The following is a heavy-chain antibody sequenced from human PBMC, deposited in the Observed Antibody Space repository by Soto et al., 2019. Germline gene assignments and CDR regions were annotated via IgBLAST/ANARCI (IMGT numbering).Heavy chain of an antibody. D-gene: IGHD1-26*01. CDR1: GFTFSNHG. Sequence: QVQLVESGGGVVQPGRSLRLSCAASGFTFSNHGMHWVRQAPGKGLEWVARIYYDGSNEYYADSVKGRFTISIDSSKNTLYLPMNSLRAEDTAVYYCARGRGSGSFYQLDYWGQGTLVTVSS. J-gene: IGHJ4*02. CDR2: IYYDGSNE. V-gene: IGHV3-33*01. CDR3: ARGRGSGSFYQLDY.